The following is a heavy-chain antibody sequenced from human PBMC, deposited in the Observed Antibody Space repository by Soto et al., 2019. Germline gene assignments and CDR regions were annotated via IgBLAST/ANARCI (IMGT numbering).Heavy chain of an antibody. CDR3: AKDMNYYDSDWDY. V-gene: IGHV3-30*18. D-gene: IGHD3-22*01. J-gene: IGHJ4*02. CDR2: ISYDGSNK. CDR1: GFTFSSYG. Sequence: QVQLVESGGGVVQPGRSLRLSCAASGFTFSSYGMHWVRQAPGKGLEWVAVISYDGSNKYYADSVKGRFTISRDNSKNTLYLPMNSLRAEDTAVYYCAKDMNYYDSDWDYWDQGTLVTVSS.